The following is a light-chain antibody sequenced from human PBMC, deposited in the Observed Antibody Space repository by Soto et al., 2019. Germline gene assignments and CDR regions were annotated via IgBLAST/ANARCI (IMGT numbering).Light chain of an antibody. V-gene: IGKV3-11*01. CDR2: DAS. J-gene: IGKJ1*01. CDR1: QSVSSY. Sequence: EIVLTQSPATLSLSPGERATLSCRASQSVSSYLAWYQQKPGQAPRLLIYDASNRATGIPARFSGSGSGTYFTLTISSLEPEDFAVYYCKQRSNWPPWTFGQGTKVDI. CDR3: KQRSNWPPWT.